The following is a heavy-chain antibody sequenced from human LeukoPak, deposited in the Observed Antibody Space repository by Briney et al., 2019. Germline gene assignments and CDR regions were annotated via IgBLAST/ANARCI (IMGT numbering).Heavy chain of an antibody. CDR1: GFTLSSYA. J-gene: IGHJ6*02. CDR3: AKCGYWNDALYYYGMDV. D-gene: IGHD1-1*01. V-gene: IGHV3-23*01. Sequence: GGSLRLSCAVSGFTLSSYAMSWVRQAPGKGLEWVSGISNSGGSTYYADSVKARFTISRDISKDTLFLQMNSLRAEDTAVYYCAKCGYWNDALYYYGMDVWGQGTTVTVSS. CDR2: ISNSGGST.